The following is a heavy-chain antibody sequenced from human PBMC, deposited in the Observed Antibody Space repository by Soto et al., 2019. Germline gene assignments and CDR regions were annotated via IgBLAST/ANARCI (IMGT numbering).Heavy chain of an antibody. J-gene: IGHJ4*02. CDR2: INQSGST. V-gene: IGHV4-34*01. Sequence: QVQLQQWCAGLLKPSETLSLTCAVYGGSFSGYYWSWIRQPPGKGLEWIGEINQSGSTNYNPSLKRGVTISVDKDKNQFSLKMSSVTAANPAVYYSARTYSSSLSPFDYWGQGTLVTVSS. D-gene: IGHD6-13*01. CDR1: GGSFSGYY. CDR3: ARTYSSSLSPFDY.